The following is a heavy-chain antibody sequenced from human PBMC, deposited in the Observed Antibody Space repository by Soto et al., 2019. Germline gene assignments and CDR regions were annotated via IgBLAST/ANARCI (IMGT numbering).Heavy chain of an antibody. J-gene: IGHJ3*02. CDR3: ARYNWGAMGAFDS. CDR1: GASISTSKTY. Sequence: PSETLSLTCTVSGASISTSKTYWGWIRQSPGKGLEWIGSIYYSGSTNYNPSLKSRVTISVDTSKNQFSLKLSSVTAADTAVYYWARYNWGAMGAFDSWGQGTMVTVSS. CDR2: IYYSGST. D-gene: IGHD1-1*01. V-gene: IGHV4-39*07.